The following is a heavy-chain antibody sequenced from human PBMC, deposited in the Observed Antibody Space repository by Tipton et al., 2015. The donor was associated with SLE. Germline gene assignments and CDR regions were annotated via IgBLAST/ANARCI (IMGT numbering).Heavy chain of an antibody. V-gene: IGHV4-31*11. CDR1: GGSISSVGYY. J-gene: IGHJ5*02. CDR3: ARGGVVPAAIGEAESPLGSFDP. CDR2: IYHSGST. Sequence: TLSLTCAVSGGSISSVGYYWSWIRQHPGKGLEWIGHIYHSGSTFYSPSLRSRVTISVDTSKNQFSLRLISVTAADTAVYYCARGGVVPAAIGEAESPLGSFDPWGQGTLVTVSS. D-gene: IGHD2-2*01.